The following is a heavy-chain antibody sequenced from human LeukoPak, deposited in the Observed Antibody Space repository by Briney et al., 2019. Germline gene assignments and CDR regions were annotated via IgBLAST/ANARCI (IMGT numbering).Heavy chain of an antibody. CDR2: IDPSDSYT. CDR1: GFSFTSYW. J-gene: IGHJ4*02. D-gene: IGHD3-10*01. Sequence: GESLRISCKGSGFSFTSYWITRVRQMPGKGLGGGGRIDPSDSYTNFSPSFQGHVTISADKSISTAYLQWSSLKASDTAMYYCARQGGSSGSYYVDYWGQGTLVTVSS. V-gene: IGHV5-10-1*01. CDR3: ARQGGSSGSYYVDY.